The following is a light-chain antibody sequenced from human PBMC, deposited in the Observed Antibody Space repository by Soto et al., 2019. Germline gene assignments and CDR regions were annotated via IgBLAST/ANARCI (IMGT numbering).Light chain of an antibody. CDR2: EVS. V-gene: IGLV2-8*01. CDR1: SSDIGGYNY. Sequence: QSVLTQPPSASGSPGQSVAISCTGTSSDIGGYNYVSWYQQHPGKAPKLMIFEVSQRPSGVPDRFSGSKSGNTASLTVSGLQAEDEADYSCSSYAGSNNLVFGGGTQLTVL. CDR3: SSYAGSNNLV. J-gene: IGLJ2*01.